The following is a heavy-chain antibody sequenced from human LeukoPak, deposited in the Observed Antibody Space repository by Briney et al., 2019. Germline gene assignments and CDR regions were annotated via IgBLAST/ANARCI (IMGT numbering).Heavy chain of an antibody. J-gene: IGHJ6*03. V-gene: IGHV4-34*01. CDR1: GGSFSASY. Sequence: PSETLSLTCAVYGGSFSASYWSWIRQPPGKGLEWIGEISHSGSTNYNPSLKSRVTISIDTSKSQFSLRLSSVTAADTAVYYCARGGGEGVWGSYGPLRYYYCMDVWGKGTTVTVSS. CDR3: ARGGGEGVWGSYGPLRYYYCMDV. D-gene: IGHD3-16*01. CDR2: ISHSGST.